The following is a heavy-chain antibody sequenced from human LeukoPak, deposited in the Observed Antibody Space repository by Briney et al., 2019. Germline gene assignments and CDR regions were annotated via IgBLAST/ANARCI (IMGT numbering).Heavy chain of an antibody. CDR2: IFYSGSA. D-gene: IGHD4-17*01. V-gene: IGHV4-39*01. J-gene: IGHJ4*02. CDR1: GGSISRFSYY. Sequence: SETLSLTCTVLGGSISRFSYYWGWIRQPPGKGLEWIGSIFYSGSANYNPSLKSRVTISLDTSKNQFSLKLTSLTAADTAVYYCARATPPRSYEYGDSRSFDYWGQGTLVTVSS. CDR3: ARATPPRSYEYGDSRSFDY.